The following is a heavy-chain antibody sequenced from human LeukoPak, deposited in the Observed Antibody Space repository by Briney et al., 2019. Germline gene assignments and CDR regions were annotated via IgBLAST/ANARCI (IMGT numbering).Heavy chain of an antibody. CDR1: GFTFSTYW. CDR3: ARSYNVLTAFDY. CDR2: IRQDGSEK. J-gene: IGHJ4*02. Sequence: GGSLRLSCAASGFTFSTYWMSWVRQAPGKGLEWVANIRQDGSEKYYVDSVKGRLTISRDNADNSLYLQMNSLKPEDTAVYYCARSYNVLTAFDYWGQGTLVTVSS. D-gene: IGHD3-9*01. V-gene: IGHV3-7*03.